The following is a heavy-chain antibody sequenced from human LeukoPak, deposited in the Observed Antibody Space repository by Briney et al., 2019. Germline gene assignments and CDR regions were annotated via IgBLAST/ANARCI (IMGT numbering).Heavy chain of an antibody. Sequence: GASVKVSCKASGYTFTSYYMHWVRQAPGQGLEWMGIINPSGGSTSYAQKFQGRVTMTKDTSTSTVYMELSSLRSEDTAVYYCAKDYPRHSSGWYYDYWGQGTLVTVSS. J-gene: IGHJ4*02. CDR1: GYTFTSYY. D-gene: IGHD6-19*01. CDR3: AKDYPRHSSGWYYDY. V-gene: IGHV1-46*01. CDR2: INPSGGST.